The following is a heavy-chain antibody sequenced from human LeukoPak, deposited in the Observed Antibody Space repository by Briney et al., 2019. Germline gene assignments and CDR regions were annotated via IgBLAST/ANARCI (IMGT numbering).Heavy chain of an antibody. CDR3: ASRGYGDYKDY. D-gene: IGHD4-17*01. V-gene: IGHV4-34*01. CDR2: IDHSGST. Sequence: SETLSLTCAVYDESFSGYYCSWIRQPPRKGLEWIGEIDHSGSTNYNPSLQSRVTISVDTSKNQFSLKLSSVTAADTAVYYCASRGYGDYKDYWGQGTLVTVSS. J-gene: IGHJ4*02. CDR1: DESFSGYY.